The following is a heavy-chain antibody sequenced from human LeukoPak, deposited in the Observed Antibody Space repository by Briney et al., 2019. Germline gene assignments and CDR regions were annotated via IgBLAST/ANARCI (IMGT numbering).Heavy chain of an antibody. D-gene: IGHD4-17*01. CDR3: ARDQLGGDPDDYYYYYMDV. Sequence: GRSLRLSCTTSGFIFGDYAMSWFRQAPGKGLEWVGFIRSKTNGGAIEYAGSVKGRFTISRDDSKSIAYLQMNSLKTEDTAVYYCARDQLGGDPDDYYYYYMDVWGKGTTVIVSS. V-gene: IGHV3-49*03. CDR2: IRSKTNGGAI. CDR1: GFIFGDYA. J-gene: IGHJ6*03.